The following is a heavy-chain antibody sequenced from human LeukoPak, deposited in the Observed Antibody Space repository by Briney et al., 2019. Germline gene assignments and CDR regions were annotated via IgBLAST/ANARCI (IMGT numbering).Heavy chain of an antibody. D-gene: IGHD2-15*01. J-gene: IGHJ4*02. V-gene: IGHV3-73*01. CDR2: IRSKANSYAT. CDR3: TRPAAGVVAQD. CDR1: GFTFSRFW. Sequence: GGSLRLSCAASGFTFSRFWMSWVRQASGKGLEWVGRIRSKANSYATAYAASVKGRFTISRDDSKNTAYLQMNSLKTEDTAVYYCTRPAAGVVAQDWGQGTLVTVSS.